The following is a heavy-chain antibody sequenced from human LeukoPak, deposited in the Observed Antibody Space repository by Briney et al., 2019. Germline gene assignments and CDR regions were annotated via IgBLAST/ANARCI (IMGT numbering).Heavy chain of an antibody. CDR3: ARDWIAFDY. V-gene: IGHV4-61*01. J-gene: IGHJ4*02. D-gene: IGHD2-2*03. Sequence: PSETLSLTCTVPGGSVSSGSHYWSWIRQPPGKGLEWIGYIYYSGSTNYNPSLKSRVTISVDTSKNQFSLKLSSVTAADTAVYYCARDWIAFDYWGQGTLVTVSS. CDR2: IYYSGST. CDR1: GGSVSSGSHY.